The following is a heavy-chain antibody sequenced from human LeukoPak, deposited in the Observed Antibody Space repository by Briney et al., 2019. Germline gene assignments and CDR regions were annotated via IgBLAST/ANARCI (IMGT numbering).Heavy chain of an antibody. CDR1: GYTFTSYA. CDR3: ARSLRGYCSGGSCRKNYYYYYMDV. V-gene: IGHV7-4-1*02. J-gene: IGHJ6*03. D-gene: IGHD2-15*01. Sequence: ASVKVSCKASGYTFTSYAMNWVRQAPGQGLEWMGWINTNTGNPTYAQGFTGRFVFSLDTSVSTAYLQISSLKAEDTAVYYCARSLRGYCSGGSCRKNYYYYYMDVWGKGTTVTISS. CDR2: INTNTGNP.